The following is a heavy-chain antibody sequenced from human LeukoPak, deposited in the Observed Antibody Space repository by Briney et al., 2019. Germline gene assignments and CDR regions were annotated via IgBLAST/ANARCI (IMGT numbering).Heavy chain of an antibody. V-gene: IGHV3-7*01. CDR1: GFTLSKHW. CDR2: IKQDGSEK. D-gene: IGHD6-13*01. J-gene: IGHJ4*02. CDR3: AKDWSLYSSSHQY. Sequence: PGGSLRLSCAASGFTLSKHWMTWVRHAPGKGLECVAIIKQDGSEKYYVDSVKGRFTISRDNSKNTLYLQMNSLRAEDTAVYYCAKDWSLYSSSHQYWGQGTLVTVSS.